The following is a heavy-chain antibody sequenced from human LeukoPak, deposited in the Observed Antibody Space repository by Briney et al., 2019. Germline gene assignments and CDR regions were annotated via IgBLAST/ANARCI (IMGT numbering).Heavy chain of an antibody. J-gene: IGHJ4*02. CDR1: GFTFSSYW. Sequence: GGSLRLSCAASGFTFSSYWMNWARQAPGKGLEWVTVIWYDGSNKYYADSVKGRFTISRDNSKNTLYLQMNSLRAEDTAVYHCAREDRIAAAGSTVDYWGQGTLVTVSS. V-gene: IGHV3-33*08. D-gene: IGHD6-13*01. CDR2: IWYDGSNK. CDR3: AREDRIAAAGSTVDY.